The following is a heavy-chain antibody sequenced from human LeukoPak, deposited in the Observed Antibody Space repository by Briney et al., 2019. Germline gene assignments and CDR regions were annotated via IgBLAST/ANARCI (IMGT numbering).Heavy chain of an antibody. CDR3: ARRHLIGNGYFDH. J-gene: IGHJ4*02. Sequence: ASVKVSCKASGYTFTSYDINWVRQAPGQGLEWLGWISTFNGNTNYAQKLQDRVTMTTDTSTSTAYLELRSLRSDDTAVYYCARRHLIGNGYFDHWGQGTLVTVSS. CDR2: ISTFNGNT. V-gene: IGHV1-18*01. CDR1: GYTFTSYD. D-gene: IGHD4-23*01.